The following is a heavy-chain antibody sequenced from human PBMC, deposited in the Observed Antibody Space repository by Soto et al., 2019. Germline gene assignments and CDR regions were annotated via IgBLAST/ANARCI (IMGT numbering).Heavy chain of an antibody. CDR3: ARGESSSWYWGPYYFDY. CDR1: GYTFTSYD. Sequence: QVQLVQSGAEVKKPGASVKVSCKASGYTFTSYDINWVRQATGQGLEWMGWMNPNSGNTGYAQKFQGRVTMTRNTSLSTADMELSSLRSEDTAVYYCARGESSSWYWGPYYFDYWGQGTLVTVSS. J-gene: IGHJ4*02. D-gene: IGHD6-13*01. V-gene: IGHV1-8*01. CDR2: MNPNSGNT.